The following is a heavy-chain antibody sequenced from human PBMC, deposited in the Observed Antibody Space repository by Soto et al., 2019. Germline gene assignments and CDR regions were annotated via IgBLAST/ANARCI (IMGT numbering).Heavy chain of an antibody. Sequence: LRLSCAASGFTFSSYAMHWVRQAPGKGLEWVAVISYDGSNKYYADSVKGRFTISRDNSKNTLYLQMNSLRAEDTAVYYCARDCHDFWSGYLNYYYGMDVWGQGTTVTVSS. CDR1: GFTFSSYA. D-gene: IGHD3-3*01. CDR3: ARDCHDFWSGYLNYYYGMDV. J-gene: IGHJ6*02. CDR2: ISYDGSNK. V-gene: IGHV3-30-3*01.